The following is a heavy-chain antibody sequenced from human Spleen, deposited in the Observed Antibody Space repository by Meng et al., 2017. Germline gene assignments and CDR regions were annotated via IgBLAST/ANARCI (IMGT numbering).Heavy chain of an antibody. CDR2: INHSGST. V-gene: IGHV4-34*01. J-gene: IGHJ4*02. D-gene: IGHD3-16*01. CDR3: ARGGDVSKYFWGGGQEAPFDY. CDR1: GGSFSGYY. Sequence: SETLSLTCAVYGGSFSGYYWSWIRQPPGKGLEWIGEINHSGSTNYNPSLKSRVTISVDTSKNQFSLRLSSVTAADTAVYYCARGGDVSKYFWGGGQEAPFDYWGQGTLVTVSS.